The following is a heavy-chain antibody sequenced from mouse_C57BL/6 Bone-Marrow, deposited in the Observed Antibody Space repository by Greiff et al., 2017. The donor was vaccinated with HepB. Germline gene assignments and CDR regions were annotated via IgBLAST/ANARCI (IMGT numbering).Heavy chain of an antibody. D-gene: IGHD2-12*01. V-gene: IGHV1-55*01. CDR3: ARSSRPLRRLYYAMDY. Sequence: QVQLQQPGAELVKPGASVKMSCKASGYTFTSYWITWVKQRPGQGLEWIGDIYPGSGSTNYNEKFKSKATLTVDTSSSTAYMQLSSLTSEDSAVYYSARSSRPLRRLYYAMDYWGQGTSVTVSS. CDR2: IYPGSGST. J-gene: IGHJ4*01. CDR1: GYTFTSYW.